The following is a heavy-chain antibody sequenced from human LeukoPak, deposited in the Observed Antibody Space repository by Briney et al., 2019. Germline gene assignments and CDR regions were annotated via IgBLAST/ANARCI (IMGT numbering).Heavy chain of an antibody. V-gene: IGHV3-30*04. J-gene: IGHJ4*02. CDR3: ARESFPDGSAMPNFDY. Sequence: PGRSLRLPCAASGFTFSSYAMHWVRQAPGKGLEWVAVISYDGSNKYYADSVKGRFTISRDNSKNTLYLQMNSLRAEDTAVYYCARESFPDGSAMPNFDYWGQGTLVTVSS. CDR1: GFTFSSYA. CDR2: ISYDGSNK. D-gene: IGHD3-10*01.